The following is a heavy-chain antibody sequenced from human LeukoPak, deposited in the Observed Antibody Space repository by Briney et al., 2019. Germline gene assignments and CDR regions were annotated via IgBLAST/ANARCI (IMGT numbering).Heavy chain of an antibody. Sequence: ASVKVSCKASGYTFTSYDINWVRQATGQGLEWMGWMNPNSGNTGYAQKFQGRVTMTRNTSISTAYMELSSLRSEDTAVYYCAREGDPRYFDWLLQVSHLGWFDPWGQGTLVTVSS. V-gene: IGHV1-8*01. CDR3: AREGDPRYFDWLLQVSHLGWFDP. CDR1: GYTFTSYD. CDR2: MNPNSGNT. J-gene: IGHJ5*02. D-gene: IGHD3-9*01.